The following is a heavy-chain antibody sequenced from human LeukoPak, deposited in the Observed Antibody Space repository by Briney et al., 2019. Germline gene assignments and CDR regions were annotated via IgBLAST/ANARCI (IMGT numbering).Heavy chain of an antibody. CDR2: IYYSGST. J-gene: IGHJ4*02. Sequence: SETLSLTCTVSGGSISSYYWSWIRQPPGKGLEWIGYIYYSGSTNYNPSLKSRVTMSVDTSKNQFSLKLSSVTAADTAVYYCARVGGYNSPLDYWGQGTLVTVSS. D-gene: IGHD5-24*01. V-gene: IGHV4-59*01. CDR1: GGSISSYY. CDR3: ARVGGYNSPLDY.